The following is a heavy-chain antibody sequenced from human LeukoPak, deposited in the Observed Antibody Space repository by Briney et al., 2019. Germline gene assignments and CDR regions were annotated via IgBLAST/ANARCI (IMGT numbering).Heavy chain of an antibody. CDR3: ASSGSAQQQLELYYYYGMDV. CDR1: GGTFSSYA. CDR2: IIPILGIA. J-gene: IGHJ6*02. V-gene: IGHV1-69*04. Sequence: ASVKVSCKASGGTFSSYAISWVRQAPGQGLEWMGRIIPILGIANYAQKFQGRVTITADKSTSTAYMELSSLRSEDTAVYYCASSGSAQQQLELYYYYGMDVWGQGTTVTVSS. D-gene: IGHD6-13*01.